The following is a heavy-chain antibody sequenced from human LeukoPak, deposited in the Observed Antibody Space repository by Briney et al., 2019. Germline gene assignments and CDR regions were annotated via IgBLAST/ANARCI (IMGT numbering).Heavy chain of an antibody. V-gene: IGHV3-33*01. CDR3: ATDSGTSLALGFDY. J-gene: IGHJ4*02. Sequence: GRSLRLSCAASGFTFSSYGMHWVRQAPGKGLEWVAVIWYDGSNKYYADSVKGRFTISRDNSKNTLYLQMNSLRAEDTAVYYCATDSGTSLALGFDYWGQGTLVTVSS. CDR2: IWYDGSNK. CDR1: GFTFSSYG. D-gene: IGHD3-10*01.